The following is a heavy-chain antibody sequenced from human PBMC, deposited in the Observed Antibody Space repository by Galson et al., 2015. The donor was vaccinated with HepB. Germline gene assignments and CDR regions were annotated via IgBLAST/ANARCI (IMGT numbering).Heavy chain of an antibody. CDR1: GFTFSSYA. Sequence: SLRLSCAASGFTFSSYAMHWVRQAPGKGLEWVAVISYDGSNKYYADSVKGRFTISRDNSKNTLYLQMNSLRAEDTAVYYCARVRVEDTAMGIDYWGQGTLVTVSS. CDR2: ISYDGSNK. V-gene: IGHV3-30-3*01. CDR3: ARVRVEDTAMGIDY. D-gene: IGHD5-18*01. J-gene: IGHJ4*02.